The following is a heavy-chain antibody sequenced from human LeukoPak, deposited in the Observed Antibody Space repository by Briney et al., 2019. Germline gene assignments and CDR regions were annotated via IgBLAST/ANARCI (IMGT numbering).Heavy chain of an antibody. CDR3: ARYLHDYDSSCFAY. CDR1: GFTVSDYS. V-gene: IGHV3-48*02. D-gene: IGHD3-22*01. CDR2: ISGSSITI. Sequence: GGSLRLSCAASGFTVSDYSIHWVRHAPGKGLEWVSYISGSSITIHYADSVKGRFIISRDNAKNSLYLQMNSLRDEDTAVYYCARYLHDYDSSCFAYWGQGTLVTVSS. J-gene: IGHJ4*02.